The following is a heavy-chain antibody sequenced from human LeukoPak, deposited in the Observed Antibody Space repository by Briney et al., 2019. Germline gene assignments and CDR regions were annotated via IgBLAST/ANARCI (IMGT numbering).Heavy chain of an antibody. Sequence: GGSLRLSCAASGFTFSSYAMSWVRQAPGKGLEWVPAISGSGGSTYYADSVKGRFTISRDNSKNTLYLQMNSLRAEDTAVYYCAKGMGAAAIPGPADYWGQGTLVTVSS. CDR2: ISGSGGST. CDR1: GFTFSSYA. V-gene: IGHV3-23*01. J-gene: IGHJ4*02. D-gene: IGHD2-2*01. CDR3: AKGMGAAAIPGPADY.